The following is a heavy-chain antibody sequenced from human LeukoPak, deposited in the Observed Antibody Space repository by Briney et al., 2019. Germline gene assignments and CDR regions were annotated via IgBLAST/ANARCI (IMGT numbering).Heavy chain of an antibody. V-gene: IGHV1-69*04. CDR3: ARENYVWGSYRTHSPTPPYDY. J-gene: IGHJ4*02. CDR1: GYTFTSYG. Sequence: SVKVSCKASGYTFTSYGISWVRQAPGQGLEWMGRIIPILGIANYAQKFQGRVTITADKSTSTAYMELSSLRSEDTAVYYCARENYVWGSYRTHSPTPPYDYWGQGTLVTVSS. CDR2: IIPILGIA. D-gene: IGHD3-16*02.